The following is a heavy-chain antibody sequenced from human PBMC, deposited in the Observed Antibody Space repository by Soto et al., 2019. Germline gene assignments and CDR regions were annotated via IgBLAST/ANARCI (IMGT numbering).Heavy chain of an antibody. V-gene: IGHV1-24*01. CDR3: ATYSSSIGYYYYGMDV. Sequence: ASVKVSCKVSGYTLTELSIHWVRQATGKGLEWMGGFDPEDGETIYAQKFQGRVTMTEDTSTDTAYMELSSLRSEDTAVYYCATYSSSIGYYYYGMDVWGQGTTVTVSS. CDR1: GYTLTELS. CDR2: FDPEDGET. D-gene: IGHD6-6*01. J-gene: IGHJ6*02.